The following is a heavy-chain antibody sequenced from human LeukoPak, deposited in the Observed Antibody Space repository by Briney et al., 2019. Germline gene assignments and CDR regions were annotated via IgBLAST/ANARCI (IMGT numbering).Heavy chain of an antibody. CDR2: IYYSGST. V-gene: IGHV4-39*07. J-gene: IGHJ4*02. Sequence: SETLSLTCTVSGGSLSNSSNYWGWTRQPPGKGLELIGSIYYSGSTYYNPSLKSRVTISVDTSKNQFSLKLGSVTAADTAVYYCARRLGLFDYWGQGTLVTVSS. CDR1: GGSLSNSSNY. CDR3: ARRLGLFDY.